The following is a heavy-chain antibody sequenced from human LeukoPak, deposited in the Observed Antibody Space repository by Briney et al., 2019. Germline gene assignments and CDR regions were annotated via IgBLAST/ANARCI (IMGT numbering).Heavy chain of an antibody. J-gene: IGHJ4*02. CDR3: ARGDLGYRF. V-gene: IGHV3-74*01. D-gene: IGHD1-1*01. Sequence: PGGSLRLSCAASGFTFSSYWMHWVRQAPGKGLVWVSHINSDGSRTNYGDSVTGRFTISRDNAKNTVYLQMNGLRDEDTSVYYCARGDLGYRFWGQGTPVTVSS. CDR1: GFTFSSYW. CDR2: INSDGSRT.